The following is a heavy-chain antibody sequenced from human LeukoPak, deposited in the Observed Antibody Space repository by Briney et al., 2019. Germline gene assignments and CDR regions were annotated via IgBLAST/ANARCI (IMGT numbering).Heavy chain of an antibody. CDR2: ISGSGGST. CDR3: AKARNTVMYYYYYYMDV. Sequence: PGGSLRLSCAASGFTFSSYAMSWVRQAPGKGLEWVSAISGSGGSTYYADSVKGRFTISRDNSKNTLYLQMNSLRAEDTAVYYCAKARNTVMYYYYYYMDVWGKGTTVTVSS. CDR1: GFTFSSYA. J-gene: IGHJ6*03. D-gene: IGHD4-11*01. V-gene: IGHV3-23*01.